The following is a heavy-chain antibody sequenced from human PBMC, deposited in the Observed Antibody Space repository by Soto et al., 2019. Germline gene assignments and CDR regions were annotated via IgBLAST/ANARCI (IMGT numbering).Heavy chain of an antibody. CDR2: INAGNGNT. D-gene: IGHD6-13*01. Sequence: SVKLSCNASVDAYTSYARHWVRQAPGQRLEWMGWINAGNGNTKYSQKFQGRVTITRDTSASTAYMELSSLRSEDTAVYYCARVGSEAGAFDAFDIWGQGTMVTVSS. CDR3: ARVGSEAGAFDAFDI. J-gene: IGHJ3*02. CDR1: VDAYTSYA. V-gene: IGHV1-3*01.